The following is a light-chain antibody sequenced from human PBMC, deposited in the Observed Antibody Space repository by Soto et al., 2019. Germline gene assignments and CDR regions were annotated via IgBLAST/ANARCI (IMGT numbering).Light chain of an antibody. V-gene: IGKV1-5*01. CDR1: QSISNW. Sequence: DIQFYESPSSVSASVGDRVTNACRASQSISNWLAWYQQKPGTAPKLLIYHASTLESGVPSRFSGSGSGTEFTLTISSLQPDDFATYYCQQYNSYSWTFGQGTKVDIK. CDR3: QQYNSYSWT. CDR2: HAS. J-gene: IGKJ1*01.